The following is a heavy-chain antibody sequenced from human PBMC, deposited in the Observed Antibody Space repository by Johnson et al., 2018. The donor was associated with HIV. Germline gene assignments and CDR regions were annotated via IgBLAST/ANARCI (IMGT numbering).Heavy chain of an antibody. J-gene: IGHJ3*02. CDR1: GFTFSSYG. D-gene: IGHD3-22*01. CDR3: ARGPYKYTRIYDSRADDAFDI. CDR2: IWYDGSNK. Sequence: QVQLVESGGGVVQPGRSLRLSCAASGFTFSSYGMHWVRQAPGKGLEWVAVIWYDGSNKYYADSVKGRFTISRDNSKNTLYLQMNSLRAEDTAVDYCARGPYKYTRIYDSRADDAFDIWGQGTMVTVSS. V-gene: IGHV3-33*01.